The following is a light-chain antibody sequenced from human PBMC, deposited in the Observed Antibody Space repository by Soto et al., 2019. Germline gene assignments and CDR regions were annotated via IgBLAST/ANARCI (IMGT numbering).Light chain of an antibody. CDR3: QQRSNWPLT. Sequence: EIVLTQSPATLSLSPGERATLSCRASQIVSSYLAWYQQKPGQAPRLLIYDASNRATGIPARFSGSGSGTGFTLTISSLEPEDFAVYYCQQRSNWPLTFGGGTKVEIK. J-gene: IGKJ4*01. CDR1: QIVSSY. CDR2: DAS. V-gene: IGKV3-11*01.